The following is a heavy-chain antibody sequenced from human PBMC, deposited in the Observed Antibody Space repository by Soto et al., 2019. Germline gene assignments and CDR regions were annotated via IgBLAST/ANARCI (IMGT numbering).Heavy chain of an antibody. Sequence: PSETLSLTCTVSGGSISSYYWSWIRQPPGKGLEWIGYIYYSGSTNYNPSLKSRVTISVDTSRDQFSLKLTSVTAADTAVYYCARVTESHFSYYDSTGYYYLFDYWGQGTLVTVSS. CDR1: GGSISSYY. CDR2: IYYSGST. D-gene: IGHD3-22*01. J-gene: IGHJ4*02. V-gene: IGHV4-59*01. CDR3: ARVTESHFSYYDSTGYYYLFDY.